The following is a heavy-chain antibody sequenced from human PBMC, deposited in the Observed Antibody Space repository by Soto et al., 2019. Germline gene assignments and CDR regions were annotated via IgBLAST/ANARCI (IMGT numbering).Heavy chain of an antibody. CDR2: ISGSGGST. CDR1: GFTFSDYA. J-gene: IGHJ6*03. D-gene: IGHD3-10*01. V-gene: IGHV3-23*01. CDR3: AREFYYYYMDV. Sequence: GGSLRLSCAASGFTFSDYAMSWVRQAPGKGLEWVSLISGSGGSTDYADSVKGRFTFSRDNSKNTLFLQMNSLRAEDTAVYYCAREFYYYYMDVWGKGTTVTVSS.